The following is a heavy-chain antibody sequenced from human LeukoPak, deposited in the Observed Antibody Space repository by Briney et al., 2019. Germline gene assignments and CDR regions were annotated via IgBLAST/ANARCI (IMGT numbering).Heavy chain of an antibody. J-gene: IGHJ5*02. CDR2: INHSGST. CDR1: GGSFSGYY. D-gene: IGHD3-3*01. V-gene: IGHV4-34*01. Sequence: SETLSLTCAVYGGSFSGYYWSWIRQPPGKGLEWIGEINHSGSTNYNPSLKSLVTISVDTSKNQFSLKLSSVTAADTAVYYCARVLRGYYTGWFDPWGQGTLVTVSS. CDR3: ARVLRGYYTGWFDP.